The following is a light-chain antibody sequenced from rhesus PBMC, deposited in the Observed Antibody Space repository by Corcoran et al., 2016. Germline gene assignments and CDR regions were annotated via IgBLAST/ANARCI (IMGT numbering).Light chain of an antibody. CDR2: GAS. Sequence: EIVMTQSPATLSLSPGDRATLSCRASQSVSSSLAWYQQKPGQAPTLLIHGASSRATGIPDRFSGRGSGTEVTRTISSMEPEDFAVYYCQQYSNWPLTFGGGTKVEIK. CDR1: QSVSSS. J-gene: IGKJ4*01. V-gene: IGKV3-42*03. CDR3: QQYSNWPLT.